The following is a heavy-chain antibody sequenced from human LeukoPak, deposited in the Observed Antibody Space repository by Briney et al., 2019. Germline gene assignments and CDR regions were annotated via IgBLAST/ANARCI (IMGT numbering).Heavy chain of an antibody. CDR1: GGSFSGYY. CDR3: ARGSSGTVVVPAAILFRKYYFDY. V-gene: IGHV4-34*01. D-gene: IGHD2-2*01. Sequence: SETLSLTCAVYGGSFSGYYWSWIRQPPGKGLEWIGEINHSGSTNYNPSLKSRVTISVDTSKNQFSLKLSSVTAADTAVYYCARGSSGTVVVPAAILFRKYYFDYWGQGTLVTVSS. J-gene: IGHJ4*02. CDR2: INHSGST.